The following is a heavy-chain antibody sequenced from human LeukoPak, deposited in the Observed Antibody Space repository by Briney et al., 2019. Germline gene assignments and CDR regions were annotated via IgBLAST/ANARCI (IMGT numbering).Heavy chain of an antibody. CDR2: IYTSGGT. CDR1: GGSISSYY. CDR3: ARHENALDYGDPGAFDY. J-gene: IGHJ4*02. D-gene: IGHD4-17*01. Sequence: SETLSLTCTVSGGSISSYYWSWIRQPAGKGLEWIGRIYTSGGTNYNPSLKSRLTKSVDTSKNQFSLKLSSVPAADTAVYYCARHENALDYGDPGAFDYWGQGTLVTVSS. V-gene: IGHV4-4*07.